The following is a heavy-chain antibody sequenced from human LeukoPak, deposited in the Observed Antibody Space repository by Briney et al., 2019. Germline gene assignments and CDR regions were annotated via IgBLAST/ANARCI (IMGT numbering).Heavy chain of an antibody. CDR2: IIPIFGTA. CDR3: ARDRRTYYYGSDYMDV. D-gene: IGHD3-10*01. V-gene: IGHV1-69*13. Sequence: GASVKVSCKASGGTFSSYAISWVRQAPGQGLEWMGGIIPIFGTANYAQKFQGRVTITADESTSTAYMELSSLRSEDTAVYYCARDRRTYYYGSDYMDVWGKGTTVTISS. J-gene: IGHJ6*03. CDR1: GGTFSSYA.